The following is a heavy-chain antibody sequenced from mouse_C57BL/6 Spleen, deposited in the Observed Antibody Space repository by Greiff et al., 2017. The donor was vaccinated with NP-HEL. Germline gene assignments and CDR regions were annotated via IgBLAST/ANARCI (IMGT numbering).Heavy chain of an antibody. D-gene: IGHD1-1*01. J-gene: IGHJ1*03. CDR2: IIYDGSN. V-gene: IGHV3-6*01. CDR1: GYSITSGYY. CDR3: ARTYGSSYDWYFDV. Sequence: EVHLVESGPGLVKPSQSLSLTRSVTGYSITSGYYWNWIRQFPGNKLAWMVYIIYDGSNNYIPSLKNRISITRDTSKNQFFLKLNSVTTEDTATYYCARTYGSSYDWYFDVWGTGTTVTVSS.